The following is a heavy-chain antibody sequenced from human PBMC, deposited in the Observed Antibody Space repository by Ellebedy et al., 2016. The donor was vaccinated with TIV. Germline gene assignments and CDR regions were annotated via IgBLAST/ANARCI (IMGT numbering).Heavy chain of an antibody. D-gene: IGHD2-2*01. CDR2: IFYSGST. Sequence: MPSETLSLTCTVSGDSISNSSHYWDWIRQPPGKGLEWIGSIFYSGSTYYNPSLKSPVSISVDTSKNQFSLKLSSVTAADTAQYFCARSGQLPPDYYYYGLAVWGQGTTVTVSS. CDR1: GDSISNSSHY. CDR3: ARSGQLPPDYYYYGLAV. J-gene: IGHJ6*02. V-gene: IGHV4-39*01.